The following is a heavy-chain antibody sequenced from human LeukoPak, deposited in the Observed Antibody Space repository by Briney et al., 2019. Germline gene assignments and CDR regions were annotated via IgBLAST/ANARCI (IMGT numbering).Heavy chain of an antibody. Sequence: PGGSLKLSCAASGFTFIDFGVNWVRQAPGKGLEWVSYISGSGTTIYYADSVKGRFAISRDNAKNSLYLQMNSLRAEDTAVYYCAKGGYFYDSSDAYWGQGTLVTVSS. CDR2: ISGSGTTI. J-gene: IGHJ4*02. CDR3: AKGGYFYDSSDAY. CDR1: GFTFIDFG. D-gene: IGHD3-22*01. V-gene: IGHV3-48*03.